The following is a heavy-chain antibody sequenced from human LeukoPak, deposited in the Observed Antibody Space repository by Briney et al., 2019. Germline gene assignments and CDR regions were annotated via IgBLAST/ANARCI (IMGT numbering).Heavy chain of an antibody. CDR3: ARHKDYYYSYMDV. V-gene: IGHV4-59*08. CDR1: GGSMSRYY. CDR2: IYYSGST. Sequence: SETLCLTCTVSGGSMSRYYRSWIRQPPGKGLEWIGYIYYSGSTNYNPSPKSQVTISVDTSKNQFSLKLSSVTAAATAVYYCARHKDYYYSYMDVWGKGTTVTISS. J-gene: IGHJ6*03.